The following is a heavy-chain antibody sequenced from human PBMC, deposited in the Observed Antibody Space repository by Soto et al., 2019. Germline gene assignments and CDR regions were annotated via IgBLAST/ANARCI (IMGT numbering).Heavy chain of an antibody. V-gene: IGHV3-30*18. CDR3: AKDTTSYYYDSSGQSGFDY. Sequence: GGSLRLSCAASGFTFSSYGMHWVRQAPGKGLEWVAVISYDGSNKYYADSVKGRFTISRDNSKNTLYLQMNSLRAEDTAVYYCAKDTTSYYYDSSGQSGFDYWGQGTLVTVSS. D-gene: IGHD3-22*01. J-gene: IGHJ4*02. CDR2: ISYDGSNK. CDR1: GFTFSSYG.